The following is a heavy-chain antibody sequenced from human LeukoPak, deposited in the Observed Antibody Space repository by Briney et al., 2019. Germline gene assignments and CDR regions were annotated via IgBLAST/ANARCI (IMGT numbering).Heavy chain of an antibody. J-gene: IGHJ5*02. CDR1: GFTFSFYG. Sequence: PGGSLRLSCAASGFTFSFYGMHWVRQAPGKGLGWVAVISFDGNNKYYADSVKGRFTISRDNSKNTLYLQMNSLRAEDTAVYYCARNYDSSGYTFDPWGQGTLVTVSS. D-gene: IGHD3-22*01. V-gene: IGHV3-30*03. CDR3: ARNYDSSGYTFDP. CDR2: ISFDGNNK.